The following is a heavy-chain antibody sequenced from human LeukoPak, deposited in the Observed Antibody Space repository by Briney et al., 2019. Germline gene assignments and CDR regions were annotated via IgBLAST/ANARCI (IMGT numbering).Heavy chain of an antibody. Sequence: GSLRLSCAASGFTLSSYAMSWIRQPPGKGLEWIGEINHSGSTNYNPSLKSRVTISVDTSKNQFSLKLSSVTAADTAVYYCASLSGNYFDYWGQGTLVTVSS. V-gene: IGHV4-34*01. CDR1: GFTLSSYA. D-gene: IGHD6-25*01. CDR2: INHSGST. J-gene: IGHJ4*02. CDR3: ASLSGNYFDY.